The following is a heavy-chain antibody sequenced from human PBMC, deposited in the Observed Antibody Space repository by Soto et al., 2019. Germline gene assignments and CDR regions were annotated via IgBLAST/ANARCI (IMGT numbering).Heavy chain of an antibody. Sequence: GGTLNLSGEALGFPFSSYAISWVRQAPGKGLEWVSAISGSGGSTYDADSVTGRFTISRDNSENTLYLQMNSLRAEDTAVYYCAKSESDAAFDIWGQGTMVTVSS. D-gene: IGHD2-2*01. CDR1: GFPFSSYA. V-gene: IGHV3-23*01. CDR3: AKSESDAAFDI. CDR2: ISGSGGST. J-gene: IGHJ3*02.